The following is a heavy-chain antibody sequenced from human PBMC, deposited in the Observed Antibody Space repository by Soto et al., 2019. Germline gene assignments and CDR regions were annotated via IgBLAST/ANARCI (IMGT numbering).Heavy chain of an antibody. Sequence: EVQLLESGGGLVQPGGSLRLSCTVSGLTFSSHVMSWVRQAPGKGLEWVSAISESGGNTYYVDSVKGRFTISRDNCKNPLYLQMNSLRAEDTAVYDCAIVRGLIDPFEYWGQGTLLTVSS. CDR1: GLTFSSHV. D-gene: IGHD3-9*01. J-gene: IGHJ4*02. CDR3: AIVRGLIDPFEY. V-gene: IGHV3-23*01. CDR2: ISESGGNT.